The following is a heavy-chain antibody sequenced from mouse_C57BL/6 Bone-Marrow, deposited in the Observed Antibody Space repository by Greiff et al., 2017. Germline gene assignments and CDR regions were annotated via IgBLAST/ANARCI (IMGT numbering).Heavy chain of an antibody. CDR3: ARGGYDMDE. V-gene: IGHV1-9*01. CDR2: IFTGSGST. J-gene: IGHJ4*01. Sequence: VQLQQSGAELMKPGASVKLSCKATGYTFTGYWIAWVKQMPGHGLEWIGEIFTGSGSTNYNEKFKGHATFTADTSTNTAYLQISSLTTEDTAIYYCARGGYDMDEGGQGNGVTVSA. CDR1: GYTFTGYW.